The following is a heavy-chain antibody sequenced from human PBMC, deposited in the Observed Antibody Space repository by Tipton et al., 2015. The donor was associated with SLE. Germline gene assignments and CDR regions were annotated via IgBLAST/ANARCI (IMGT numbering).Heavy chain of an antibody. Sequence: TLSLTCTVSGGSISSSSYYWGWIRQPPGEGLEWIGSIYYSGSTYYNPSLKSRVTISVDTSKNQFSLKLSSVTAADTAVYYCAGMSYPREGYFDYWGQGTLVTVSS. CDR3: AGMSYPREGYFDY. J-gene: IGHJ4*02. CDR2: IYYSGST. CDR1: GGSISSSSYY. V-gene: IGHV4-39*07. D-gene: IGHD1-26*01.